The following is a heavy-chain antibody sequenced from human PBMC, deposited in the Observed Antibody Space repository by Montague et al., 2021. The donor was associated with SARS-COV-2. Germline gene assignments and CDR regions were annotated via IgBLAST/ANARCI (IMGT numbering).Heavy chain of an antibody. CDR1: GGSISDNYY. D-gene: IGHD1-26*01. Sequence: TLSLTCTVSGGSISDNYYWTWIRQQPGKGLEWIGWIDNIRDTSYNPSLMSRLKMSIDTSKNQFSLQLSSVTAADTALYYCARVLGSGSYQFDYWGQGTLVTVSS. CDR3: ARVLGSGSYQFDY. V-gene: IGHV4-31*03. CDR2: IDNIRDT. J-gene: IGHJ4*02.